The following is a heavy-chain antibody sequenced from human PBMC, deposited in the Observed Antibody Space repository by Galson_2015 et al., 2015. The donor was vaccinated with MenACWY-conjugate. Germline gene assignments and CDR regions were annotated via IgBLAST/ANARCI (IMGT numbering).Heavy chain of an antibody. CDR1: GFTFSSYA. V-gene: IGHV3-23*01. Sequence: SLRLSCAASGFTFSSYAMSWVRQAPGKGLEWVSAISGRGGSTYYADSVKGRFTISRDNSKNTLYLQMNSLRAEDTAVYYCAKRPATYYYDSSGYYWFDYWGQGT. D-gene: IGHD3-22*01. CDR2: ISGRGGST. J-gene: IGHJ4*02. CDR3: AKRPATYYYDSSGYYWFDY.